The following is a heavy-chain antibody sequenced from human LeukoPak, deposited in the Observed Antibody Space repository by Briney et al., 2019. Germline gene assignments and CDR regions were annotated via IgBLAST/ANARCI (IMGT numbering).Heavy chain of an antibody. CDR1: GYAFTSYG. CDR2: ISVYNGNT. J-gene: IGHJ4*02. D-gene: IGHD2-15*01. Sequence: ASVKVSCKASGYAFTSYGISWVRQAPGQGLEWMGWISVYNGNTKYLQEFQGRVTMTTDTSTSTAYMELTRLRSDDTAVYYCARGGCDYWGQGTLVTVSS. V-gene: IGHV1-18*01. CDR3: ARGGCDY.